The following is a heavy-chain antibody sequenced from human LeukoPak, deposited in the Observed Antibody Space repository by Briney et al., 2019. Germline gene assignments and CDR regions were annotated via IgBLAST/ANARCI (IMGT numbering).Heavy chain of an antibody. V-gene: IGHV3-48*04. D-gene: IGHD5-12*01. CDR3: ARARVEMATNWFDP. J-gene: IGHJ5*02. CDR2: ISSSSSTI. Sequence: GGSLRLSCAASGFTFSSYSMNWVRQAPGKGLEWVSYISSSSSTIYYADSVKGRFTTSRDNAKNSLYLQMNSLRAEDTAVYYCARARVEMATNWFDPWGQGTLVTVSS. CDR1: GFTFSSYS.